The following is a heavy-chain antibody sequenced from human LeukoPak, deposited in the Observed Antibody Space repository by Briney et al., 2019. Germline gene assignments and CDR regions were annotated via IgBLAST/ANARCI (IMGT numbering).Heavy chain of an antibody. J-gene: IGHJ4*02. CDR2: IYHSGST. V-gene: IGHV4-38-2*02. CDR3: ARRSGYNYRGYFDY. CDR1: GYSISSGYY. Sequence: SETLSLTCTVSGYSISSGYYWGWIRQPPGKGLEWIGSIYHSGSTNYNPSLKSRVTISVDTSKNQFSLKLSSVTAADTAVYYCARRSGYNYRGYFDYWGQGTLVTVSS. D-gene: IGHD5-24*01.